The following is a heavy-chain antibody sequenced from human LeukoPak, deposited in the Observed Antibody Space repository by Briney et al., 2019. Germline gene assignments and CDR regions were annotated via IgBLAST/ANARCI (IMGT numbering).Heavy chain of an antibody. V-gene: IGHV6-1*01. CDR3: ARIPPTEWELRANVDYMDV. CDR1: GDSVSSNSAA. CDR2: TYYRSKWYN. Sequence: SQTLSLTCAISGDSVSSNSAAWNWIRQSPSRGLEWLGRTYYRSKWYNDYAVSVKSRITINPDTSKNQFSLQLNSVTPEDTAVYYCARIPPTEWELRANVDYMDVWGKGTTVTVSS. J-gene: IGHJ6*03. D-gene: IGHD1-26*01.